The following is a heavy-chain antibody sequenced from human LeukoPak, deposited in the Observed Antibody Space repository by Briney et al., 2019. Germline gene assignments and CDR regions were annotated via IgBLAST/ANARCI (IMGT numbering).Heavy chain of an antibody. V-gene: IGHV3-23*01. CDR3: AKDGSSSGWFDY. J-gene: IGHJ4*02. CDR1: GFTFSSYA. Sequence: GGSLRLSCVASGFTFSSYAMSWVRQAPGKGLEWVSAISGSGGSTYYADSVKGRFTISRDNSKNTLYLQMNSLRAEDTAVYYCAKDGSSSGWFDYWGQGTLVTVSS. CDR2: ISGSGGST. D-gene: IGHD6-19*01.